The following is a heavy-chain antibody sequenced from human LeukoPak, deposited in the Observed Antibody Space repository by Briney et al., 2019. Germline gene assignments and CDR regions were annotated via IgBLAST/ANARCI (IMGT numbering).Heavy chain of an antibody. J-gene: IGHJ4*02. CDR3: ASALWFGEYDFDY. Sequence: ASVKVSCKPSGYTFTGYYIQWVRQAPGQGLEWMGWIKPKSGGTHYAQKFQGRVTMTRDTSISTAYMELSRLRSDDTAVYYCASALWFGEYDFDYWGQGTLVTVSS. D-gene: IGHD3-10*01. CDR2: IKPKSGGT. V-gene: IGHV1-2*02. CDR1: GYTFTGYY.